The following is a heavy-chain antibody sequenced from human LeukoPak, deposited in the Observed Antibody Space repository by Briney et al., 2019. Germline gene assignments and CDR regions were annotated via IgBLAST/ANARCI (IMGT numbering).Heavy chain of an antibody. CDR3: ARVWGPMVRGVTPYNWFDP. CDR2: ISSSSSTI. CDR1: GFTFSSYW. J-gene: IGHJ5*02. Sequence: GGSLRLSCTASGFTFSSYWMNWVRQAPGKGLEWVSYISSSSSTIYYADSVKGRFTISRDNAKNSLYLQMNSLRDEDTAVYYCARVWGPMVRGVTPYNWFDPWGQGTLVTVSS. V-gene: IGHV3-48*02. D-gene: IGHD3-10*01.